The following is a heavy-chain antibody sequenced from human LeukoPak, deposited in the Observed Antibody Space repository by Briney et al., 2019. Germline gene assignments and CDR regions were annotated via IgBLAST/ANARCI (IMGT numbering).Heavy chain of an antibody. D-gene: IGHD6-13*01. CDR3: AREQISSSWYLNGGYYYYGMDV. CDR1: GFTFSSYW. Sequence: GGSLRLSCAASGFTFSSYWMSWVRQAPGKGLEWVANIKQDGSEKYYADSVKGRFTISRDNAKNSLYLQMNSLRAEDTAVYYCAREQISSSWYLNGGYYYYGMDVWGKGTTVTVSS. V-gene: IGHV3-7*03. J-gene: IGHJ6*04. CDR2: IKQDGSEK.